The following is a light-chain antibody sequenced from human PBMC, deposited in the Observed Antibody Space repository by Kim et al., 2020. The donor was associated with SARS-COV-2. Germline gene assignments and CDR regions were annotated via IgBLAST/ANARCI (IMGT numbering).Light chain of an antibody. J-gene: IGLJ2*01. V-gene: IGLV4-69*01. CDR3: QTWGSGIVV. CDR1: SGHITYA. Sequence: QPVLTQSPSASASLGASVKLTCTLSSGHITYAIAWHQQRPEKGPRYLMKLNSDGSHRKGDGIPDRFSGSSSGAERYLTISSLQSEDEADYYCQTWGSGIVVFGGGTKLTVL. CDR2: LNSDGSH.